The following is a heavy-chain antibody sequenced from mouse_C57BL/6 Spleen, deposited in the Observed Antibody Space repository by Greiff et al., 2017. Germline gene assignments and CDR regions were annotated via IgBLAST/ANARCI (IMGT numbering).Heavy chain of an antibody. CDR3: ARSTTVVATDFDV. J-gene: IGHJ1*03. V-gene: IGHV1-7*01. CDR2: INPSSGYT. Sequence: QVQLQQSGAELAKPGASVKLSCKASGYTFTSHWMHWVKQRPGPGLEWIGYINPSSGYTKYNQKFKDKATLPADKSSSTAYMQLSSLTSEDSAVYYCARSTTVVATDFDVWGTGTTVTVSS. D-gene: IGHD1-1*01. CDR1: GYTFTSHW.